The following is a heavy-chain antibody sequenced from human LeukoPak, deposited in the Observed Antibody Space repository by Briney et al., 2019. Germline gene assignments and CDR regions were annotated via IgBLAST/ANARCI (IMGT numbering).Heavy chain of an antibody. V-gene: IGHV4-34*01. CDR2: INHSGST. J-gene: IGHJ5*02. D-gene: IGHD4-23*01. Sequence: PSETLSLTCAVYGGSLSGYYWSWIRQPPGKGLEWIGEINHSGSTNYNPSLKSRVTISVDTSKNQFSLKLSSVTAADTAVYYCATGGNSVWFDPWGQGTLVTVSS. CDR3: ATGGNSVWFDP. CDR1: GGSLSGYY.